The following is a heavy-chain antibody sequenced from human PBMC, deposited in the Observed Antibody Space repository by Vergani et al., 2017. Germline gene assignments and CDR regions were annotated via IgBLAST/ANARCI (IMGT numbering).Heavy chain of an antibody. CDR3: ARGQQLVPRSFDY. D-gene: IGHD6-13*01. J-gene: IGHJ4*02. V-gene: IGHV1-46*01. Sequence: QVQLVQSGAEVKKPGSSVKVSCKASGGTFSSYALNWVRQAPGQGLEWMGIINPSGGHTNYAQKFQGRVTMTRDTSTSTVYMELSSLRSEDTAVYYCARGQQLVPRSFDYWGQGTLVTVSS. CDR2: INPSGGHT. CDR1: GGTFSSYA.